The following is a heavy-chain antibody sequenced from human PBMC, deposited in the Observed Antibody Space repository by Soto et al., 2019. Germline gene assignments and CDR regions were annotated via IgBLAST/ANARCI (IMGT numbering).Heavy chain of an antibody. V-gene: IGHV3-30*18. Sequence: GGSLRLSCAASGFTFSSYGMHWVRQAPGKGLEWVAVISYDGSNKYYADSVKGRFTISRDNSKNTLYLQMNSLRAEDTAVYYCAKDRWGSSGYYHDGAFDIWGQGTMVTVSS. CDR2: ISYDGSNK. J-gene: IGHJ3*02. D-gene: IGHD3-22*01. CDR3: AKDRWGSSGYYHDGAFDI. CDR1: GFTFSSYG.